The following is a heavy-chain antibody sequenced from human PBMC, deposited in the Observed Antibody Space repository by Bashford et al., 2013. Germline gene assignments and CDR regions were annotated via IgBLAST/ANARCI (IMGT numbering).Heavy chain of an antibody. CDR1: GFTLSTYA. J-gene: IGHJ4*02. V-gene: IGHV3-33*08. CDR2: IWYDGSAK. CDR3: VRGTDRTHDIWSLYYYLNDF. D-gene: IGHD3-3*01. Sequence: GGSLRLSCAASGFTLSTYAMHWVRQAPGKGLEWVAVIWYDGSAKYYADSVKGRLTISRENSRNTLYLQMNSLRVEDTAVYYCVRGTDRTHDIWSLYYYLNDFWGQGTLVTVSS.